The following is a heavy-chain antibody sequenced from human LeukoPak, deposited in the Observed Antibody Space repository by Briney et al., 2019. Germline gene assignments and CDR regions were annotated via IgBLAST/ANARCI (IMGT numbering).Heavy chain of an antibody. CDR1: GGSISRGGSY. J-gene: IGHJ5*02. CDR3: ARVAGDRYCSGGSCYWFDP. D-gene: IGHD2-15*01. CDR2: IYYSGST. Sequence: SQTLSLTCGVSGGSISRGGSYWSWIRQHSGKGLEWIGYIYYSGSTYYNPSLKSRVTISVDTSKNQFSLKLSSVTAADTAVYYCARVAGDRYCSGGSCYWFDPWGQGTLVTVSS. V-gene: IGHV4-31*11.